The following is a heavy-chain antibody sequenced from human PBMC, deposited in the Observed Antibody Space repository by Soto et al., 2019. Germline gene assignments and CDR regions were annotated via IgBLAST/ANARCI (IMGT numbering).Heavy chain of an antibody. J-gene: IGHJ6*02. Sequence: GGSLRFSFAASGFTFSSYWMGGGRQSPGKGLEWVANIKQDGSEKYYVDSVKGRFTISRDTAKHSLYLQMNSLRAEDTAVYYCARPEIPYYDFWSAYLPTTHYYYGMDVWGQGTTVTVSS. D-gene: IGHD3-3*01. CDR3: ARPEIPYYDFWSAYLPTTHYYYGMDV. CDR1: GFTFSSYW. V-gene: IGHV3-7*01. CDR2: IKQDGSEK.